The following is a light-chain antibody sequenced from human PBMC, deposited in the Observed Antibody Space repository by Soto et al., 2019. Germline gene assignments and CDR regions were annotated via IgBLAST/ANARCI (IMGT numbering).Light chain of an antibody. CDR2: EDT. Sequence: QSLLAQPTSVSGSPGPSITISCSGTSRGGGIYNLVPWYQLTPGKGTKLIIYEDTKRPSGISSRFSGSESGITAFLTISGLQAEDEADYYCCSYAGSSTYVFGTGTTVT. J-gene: IGLJ1*01. CDR1: SRGGGIYNL. V-gene: IGLV2-23*01. CDR3: CSYAGSSTYV.